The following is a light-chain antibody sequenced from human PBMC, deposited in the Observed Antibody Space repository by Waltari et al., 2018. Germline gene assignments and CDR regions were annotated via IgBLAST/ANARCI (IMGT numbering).Light chain of an antibody. V-gene: IGLV3-19*01. Sequence: SFDLTQSPAVSVALGQPVRIPCQGDSLRASSAVRYQQKPRPSPVLVLYSNTNRPSGIPDRFSCSCSGNTGSMTIAGDQAEDEADYHCSSRDSSSQVVFGGGTKLTVL. CDR2: SNT. J-gene: IGLJ3*02. CDR3: SSRDSSSQVV. CDR1: SLRASS.